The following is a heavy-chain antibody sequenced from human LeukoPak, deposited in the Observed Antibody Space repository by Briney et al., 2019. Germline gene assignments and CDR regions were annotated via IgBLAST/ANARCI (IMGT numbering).Heavy chain of an antibody. CDR3: TRVAAAGTDYFDY. J-gene: IGHJ4*02. CDR2: TYYGSKWYA. CDR1: GDSVSSNSAA. Sequence: SQTLSLTCAISGDSVSSNSAAWNWIRQSPSRGLEWLGRTYYGSKWYADYAVSVKSRITINPDTSKNQFSLQLNSVTPEDTAVYYCTRVAAAGTDYFDYWGQGTLVTVSS. D-gene: IGHD6-13*01. V-gene: IGHV6-1*01.